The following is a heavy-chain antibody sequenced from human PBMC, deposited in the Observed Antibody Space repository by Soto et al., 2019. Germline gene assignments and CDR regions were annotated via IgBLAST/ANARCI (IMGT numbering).Heavy chain of an antibody. CDR2: IIPIFGTA. J-gene: IGHJ6*03. V-gene: IGHV1-69*06. D-gene: IGHD3-10*01. Sequence: GASVKVSCKASGGSFSSYAISWVRQAPGQGLEWMGGIIPIFGTANYAQKFQGRVTISVDTSKNQFSLKLSSVTAADTAVYYCARLRHRGYYYYYYYMDVWGKGTTVTVSS. CDR1: GGSFSSYA. CDR3: ARLRHRGYYYYYYYMDV.